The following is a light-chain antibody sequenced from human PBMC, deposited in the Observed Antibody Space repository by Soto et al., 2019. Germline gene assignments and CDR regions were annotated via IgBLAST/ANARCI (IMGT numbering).Light chain of an antibody. V-gene: IGLV1-36*01. J-gene: IGLJ3*02. Sequence: QPVLTQPPSVSEAPGQRVTISCSGSSSNVGHNAVSWFQQLPGKAPKLLIYHDDVLSSGVSDRISGSKSGTSVSLAINGLQSEDEGDYFCAVWDDSRDGVVFGGGTKVTVL. CDR1: SSNVGHNA. CDR2: HDD. CDR3: AVWDDSRDGVV.